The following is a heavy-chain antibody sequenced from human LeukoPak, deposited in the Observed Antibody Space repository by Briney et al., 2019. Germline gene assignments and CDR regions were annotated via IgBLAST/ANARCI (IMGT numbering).Heavy chain of an antibody. J-gene: IGHJ4*02. CDR2: ISATGGTT. Sequence: GGTLRLSCAASGFTFSSYGMSWVRQAPGKGLEWVSAISATGGTTYYADSVKGRFTISRDNSKNTLYLQMNSLRAEDTAVYYCASGKYFDWPTFDYWGQGTLVTVSS. CDR1: GFTFSSYG. CDR3: ASGKYFDWPTFDY. V-gene: IGHV3-23*01. D-gene: IGHD3-9*01.